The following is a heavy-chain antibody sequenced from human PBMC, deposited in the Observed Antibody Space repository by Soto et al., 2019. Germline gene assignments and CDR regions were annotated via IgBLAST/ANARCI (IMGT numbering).Heavy chain of an antibody. CDR2: IIPIFGTA. V-gene: IGHV1-69*01. D-gene: IGHD6-19*01. J-gene: IGHJ4*02. CDR3: AGERARGLAYFDY. CDR1: GGTFSSYA. Sequence: QVQLVQSGAEVKKPGSSVKVSCKASGGTFSSYAISWVRQAPGQGLEWMGGIIPIFGTANYAQKFQGRVTSTADDSTSTAYMELSSLRSEDTAVYYYAGERARGLAYFDYWGQGTLVTVSS.